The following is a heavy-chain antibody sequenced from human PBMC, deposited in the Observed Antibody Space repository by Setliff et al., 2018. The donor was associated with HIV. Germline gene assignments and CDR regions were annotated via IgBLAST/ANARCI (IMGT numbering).Heavy chain of an antibody. CDR3: ARGRHIEATIPLDH. Sequence: SETLSLTCTVSGGSFSDYFWTWIRQPPNEGLEWIGEINDRGNTNYMPSLRSRVTISVDTSKNQFSLKLTSVTAADSAIYYCARGRHIEATIPLDHWGQGTLVTVSS. CDR2: INDRGNT. J-gene: IGHJ4*02. CDR1: GGSFSDYF. D-gene: IGHD5-12*01. V-gene: IGHV4-34*01.